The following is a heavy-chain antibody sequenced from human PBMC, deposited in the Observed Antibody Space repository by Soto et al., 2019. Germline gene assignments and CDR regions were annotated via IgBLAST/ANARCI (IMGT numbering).Heavy chain of an antibody. Sequence: GPTLVNPTQTLTLTCSFSGFSLTSTGVGVGWFRQPPGKALEWLGLTYWNDDDRYRSSLRSRLTITKDTSKNQVVLTMTNMDPEDTATYYCAHRPGGSGWRYYFDYWGQGTLVTVSS. J-gene: IGHJ4*02. V-gene: IGHV2-5*01. D-gene: IGHD6-19*01. CDR2: TYWNDDD. CDR1: GFSLTSTGVG. CDR3: AHRPGGSGWRYYFDY.